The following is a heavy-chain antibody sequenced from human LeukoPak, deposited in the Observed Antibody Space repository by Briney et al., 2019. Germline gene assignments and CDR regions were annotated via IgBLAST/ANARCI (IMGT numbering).Heavy chain of an antibody. V-gene: IGHV3-9*01. D-gene: IGHD3-10*01. J-gene: IGHJ4*02. CDR3: AKDAGPRYYGSGSLYFDY. Sequence: GGSLRLSCAASGFTFDDYAMHWVRQAPGKGLEWVSGISWNSGSIGYADSVKGRFTISRDNAKNSLYLQMNSLRAEDTALYYCAKDAGPRYYGSGSLYFDYWGQGTLVTVSS. CDR2: ISWNSGSI. CDR1: GFTFDDYA.